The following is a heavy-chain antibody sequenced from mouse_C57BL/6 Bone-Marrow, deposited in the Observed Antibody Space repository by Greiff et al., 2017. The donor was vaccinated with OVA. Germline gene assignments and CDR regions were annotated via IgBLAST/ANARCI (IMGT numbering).Heavy chain of an antibody. CDR2: IYPRSGNT. CDR3: ARWPIYYYGSSYFDY. Sequence: QVQLQQSGAELARPGASVKLSCKASGYTFTSYGISWVKQRTGQGLEWIGEIYPRSGNTYYNEKFKGKATLTADKSSSTAYMELRSLTSEDSAVYFCARWPIYYYGSSYFDYWGQGTTLTVSS. D-gene: IGHD1-1*01. CDR1: GYTFTSYG. J-gene: IGHJ2*01. V-gene: IGHV1-81*01.